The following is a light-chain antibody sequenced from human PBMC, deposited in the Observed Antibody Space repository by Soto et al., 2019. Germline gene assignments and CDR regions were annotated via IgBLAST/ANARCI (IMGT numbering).Light chain of an antibody. J-gene: IGKJ5*01. CDR1: QSVNTN. Sequence: EIVMTQSPSTLSVSPGERATLSCRASQSVNTNVAWYQQKPGQAPRLLIYGASTRATGIAARFSGSGSGTDFTLTISSLQSEDFEIYYCQQYNNWPITFGQGTRLEIK. V-gene: IGKV3-15*01. CDR2: GAS. CDR3: QQYNNWPIT.